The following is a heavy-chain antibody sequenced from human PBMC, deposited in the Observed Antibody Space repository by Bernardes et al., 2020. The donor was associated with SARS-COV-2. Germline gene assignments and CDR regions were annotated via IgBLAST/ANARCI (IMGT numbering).Heavy chain of an antibody. CDR1: GFTFSDYA. Sequence: GGSLRLSCAASGFTFSDYALMWVRQAPGKGLEWVSVISGSGEDTDYADSMKGRFTISRDNSKNTLYLEMNSLRAEDTAVYYCAKAITMVRGIHNNWFDPWGQGTPVTVSS. CDR3: AKAITMVRGIHNNWFDP. V-gene: IGHV3-23*01. D-gene: IGHD3-10*01. J-gene: IGHJ5*02. CDR2: ISGSGEDT.